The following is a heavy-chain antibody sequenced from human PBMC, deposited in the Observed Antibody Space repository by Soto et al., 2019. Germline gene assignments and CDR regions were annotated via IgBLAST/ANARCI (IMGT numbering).Heavy chain of an antibody. V-gene: IGHV4-4*07. D-gene: IGHD3-22*01. CDR1: GGSISSYY. CDR3: AREFGSGYDSSGYYWPWFDP. Sequence: SETLSLTCTVSGGSISSYYWSWIRQPAGKGLEWIGRIYTSGSTNYNPSLKSRVTMSVDTSKNQFSLKLSSVTAADTAVYYCAREFGSGYDSSGYYWPWFDPWGQGTLVTVS. CDR2: IYTSGST. J-gene: IGHJ5*02.